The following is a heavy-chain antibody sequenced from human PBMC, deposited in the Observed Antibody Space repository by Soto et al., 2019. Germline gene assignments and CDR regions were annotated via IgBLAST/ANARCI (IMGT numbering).Heavy chain of an antibody. CDR3: ARHFVAVVIKGWGY. D-gene: IGHD3-10*01. Sequence: SETLSLTCNVSGGSLDRSNYYWDWLRQPPGKGLEWIGTTYYNGNAYYNPSLKSRVSMSVDTSKNQFSLKLASVTAADTAVYYCARHFVAVVIKGWGYWGQGTLVTVSS. CDR2: TYYNGNA. CDR1: GGSLDRSNYY. J-gene: IGHJ4*02. V-gene: IGHV4-39*01.